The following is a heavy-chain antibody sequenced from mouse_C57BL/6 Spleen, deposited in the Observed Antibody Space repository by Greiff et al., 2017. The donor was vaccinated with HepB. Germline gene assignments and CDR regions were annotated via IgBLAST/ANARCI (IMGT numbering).Heavy chain of an antibody. CDR3: ARVLTGSMDY. CDR1: GFTFSDYY. J-gene: IGHJ4*01. D-gene: IGHD4-1*01. Sequence: EVQLVESEGGLVQPGSSMKLSCTASGFTFSDYYMAWVRQVPGKGLEWVANINYDGSSTYYLDSLKSRFIISRDNAKNILYLQMSSLKSEDTSTYYCARVLTGSMDYWGQGTSVTVSS. CDR2: INYDGSST. V-gene: IGHV5-16*01.